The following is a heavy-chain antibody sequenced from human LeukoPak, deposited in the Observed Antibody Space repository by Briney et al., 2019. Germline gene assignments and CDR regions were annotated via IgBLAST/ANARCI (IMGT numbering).Heavy chain of an antibody. V-gene: IGHV5-51*01. D-gene: IGHD5-18*01. CDR1: GYSFNSYW. J-gene: IGHJ3*02. CDR2: FYSGGSDT. Sequence: GEALKTSRQGFGYSFNSYWIGWVRQMPGKGPGWVGIFYSGGSDTRYSPSFQCQVTISADKSISTAYLQWSSLKASDTAMYYCSRPNSYGHRDAFDIWGQGTMVTVSS. CDR3: SRPNSYGHRDAFDI.